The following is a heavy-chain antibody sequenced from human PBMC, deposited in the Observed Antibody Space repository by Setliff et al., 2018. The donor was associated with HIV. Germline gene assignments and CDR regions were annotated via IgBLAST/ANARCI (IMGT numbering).Heavy chain of an antibody. J-gene: IGHJ5*02. V-gene: IGHV4-31*03. CDR1: GGSINSGEYY. Sequence: PSETLSLTCTVSGGSINSGEYYWSWSRQRPGKGLEWTGYIYNTGDAYYNPPLKGRVTISIDTSKNQFSLRLTSVTAADTAVYYCARWYTTGRGWFDPWGQGTLVTVSS. CDR3: ARWYTTGRGWFDP. D-gene: IGHD6-25*01. CDR2: IYNTGDA.